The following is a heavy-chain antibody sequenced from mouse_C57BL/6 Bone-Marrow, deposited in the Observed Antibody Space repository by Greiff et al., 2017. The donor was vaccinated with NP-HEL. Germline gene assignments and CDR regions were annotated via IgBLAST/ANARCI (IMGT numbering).Heavy chain of an antibody. J-gene: IGHJ4*01. CDR1: GYAFSSSW. CDR3: ARWGIYYAMDY. Sequence: VQLQQSGPELVKPGASVKISCKASGYAFSSSWMNWVKQRPGKGLEWIGRIYPGDGDTNYNGKFKGKATLTADKSSSTAYMQLSSLTSEYSAVYFCARWGIYYAMDYWGQGTSVTVSS. CDR2: IYPGDGDT. V-gene: IGHV1-82*01.